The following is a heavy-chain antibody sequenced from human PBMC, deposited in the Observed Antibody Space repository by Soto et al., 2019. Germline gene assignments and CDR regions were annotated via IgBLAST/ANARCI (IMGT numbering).Heavy chain of an antibody. Sequence: QVQLQESGPGLVKPSQTLSLTCTVSGGSISSGGYYWSWIRQHPGKGLEWIGYIYYSGSTYYNPSLKSRVTIAVDTSKNQFSLKLSSVTAADTAVYYCARQGYCSGGSCLLDYWGQGTLVTVSS. D-gene: IGHD2-15*01. V-gene: IGHV4-31*03. CDR3: ARQGYCSGGSCLLDY. CDR2: IYYSGST. J-gene: IGHJ4*02. CDR1: GGSISSGGYY.